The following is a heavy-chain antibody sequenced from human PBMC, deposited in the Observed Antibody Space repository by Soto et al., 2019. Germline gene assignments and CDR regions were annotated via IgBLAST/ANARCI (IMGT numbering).Heavy chain of an antibody. CDR1: GFLLSTSGVG. V-gene: IGHV2-5*02. D-gene: IGHD2-15*01. Sequence: QITLNESGPTLVKPTQTLTLTCTFSGFLLSTSGVGVGWIRQPPGKALEWLALIYWDDDKRYSPSLKSRLTITKDPSKNQVVLTTTNMDPVDTATYYCAHVPYCSAGSCYVDYWGQGTLVTVPS. CDR2: IYWDDDK. J-gene: IGHJ4*02. CDR3: AHVPYCSAGSCYVDY.